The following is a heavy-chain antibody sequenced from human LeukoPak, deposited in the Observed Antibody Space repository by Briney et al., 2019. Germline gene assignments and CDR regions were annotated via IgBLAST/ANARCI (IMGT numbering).Heavy chain of an antibody. J-gene: IGHJ4*02. D-gene: IGHD1-26*01. CDR1: GDSTSSDRYY. CDR2: IYYSGST. CDR3: ARGRPYSGGYHLDY. Sequence: SETLSLTCTISGDSTSSDRYYGGWVRQPPGKGLEWIGNIYYSGSTYYNPSLKSRVTMSVDTSKNQFFLKLSSVTAADTAVYYCARGRPYSGGYHLDYWGQGTLVTVSP. V-gene: IGHV4-39*01.